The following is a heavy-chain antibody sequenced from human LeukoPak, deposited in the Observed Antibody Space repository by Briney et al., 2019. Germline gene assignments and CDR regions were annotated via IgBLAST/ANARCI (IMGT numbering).Heavy chain of an antibody. Sequence: ASVKVSCKPSGYTFTSYAMHWVRQAPGHGLEWIGWISPNSGNTGYAQKFQGRGTMTRNSSISTAYMELSSLRSEDTAVYYCARGQSSGWYYYYGMDVWGQGTTVTVSS. CDR2: ISPNSGNT. CDR3: ARGQSSGWYYYYGMDV. D-gene: IGHD6-19*01. V-gene: IGHV1-8*02. CDR1: GYTFTSYA. J-gene: IGHJ6*02.